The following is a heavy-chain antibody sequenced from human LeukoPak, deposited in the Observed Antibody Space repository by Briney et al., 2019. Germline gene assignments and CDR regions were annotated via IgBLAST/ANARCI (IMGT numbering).Heavy chain of an antibody. J-gene: IGHJ6*02. CDR3: AKSDSSGSYYKGYYYYGMDV. D-gene: IGHD3-10*01. CDR2: ISWNSGSI. CDR1: GGSISGGGYS. Sequence: LSLTCAVSGGSISGGGYSWSWVRQAPGKGLEWVSGISWNSGSIGYADSVKGRFTISRDNAKNSLYLQMNSLRAEDTALYYCAKSDSSGSYYKGYYYYGMDVWGQGTTVTVSS. V-gene: IGHV3-9*01.